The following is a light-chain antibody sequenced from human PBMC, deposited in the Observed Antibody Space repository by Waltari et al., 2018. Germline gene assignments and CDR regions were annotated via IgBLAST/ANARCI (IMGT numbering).Light chain of an antibody. CDR1: QGIANW. Sequence: DIQMTQSPSSVSAFVGERVTITCRASQGIANWLAWYQHKPGKAPKLLIYSASILMSGVPSRFSGSASGTDFTLHISSLQPEDCATYYCQQFYSFPLTFGGGTKVEIK. CDR2: SAS. CDR3: QQFYSFPLT. V-gene: IGKV1-12*01. J-gene: IGKJ4*01.